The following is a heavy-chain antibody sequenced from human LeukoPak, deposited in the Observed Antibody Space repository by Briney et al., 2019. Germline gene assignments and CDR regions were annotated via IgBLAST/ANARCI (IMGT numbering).Heavy chain of an antibody. CDR3: TRNPANTRGRYAYFDS. V-gene: IGHV1-18*01. CDR1: CYTFTRYA. Sequence: GASVKVSCKASCYTFTRYAISWVRQAPGQGLEWMGWISAYNGDTIYAQKFQGRLTMTKDTSTSTADMELRSLRSDDTAVYYCTRNPANTRGRYAYFDSWGQGTLLTVSS. CDR2: ISAYNGDT. D-gene: IGHD3-16*01. J-gene: IGHJ4*02.